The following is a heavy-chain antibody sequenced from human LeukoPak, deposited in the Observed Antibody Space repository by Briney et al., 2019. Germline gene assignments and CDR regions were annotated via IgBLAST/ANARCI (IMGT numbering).Heavy chain of an antibody. J-gene: IGHJ4*02. CDR2: ISAYNGNT. CDR3: ARGDSSGYYRHFDY. CDR1: GYTFTSYG. V-gene: IGHV1-18*01. Sequence: ASVTVSCTASGYTFTSYGISWVRQAPGQGLEWMGWISAYNGNTNYAQMLQGRVTMTTDTSTSTAYMELRSLRSDDTAVYYCARGDSSGYYRHFDYWGQGTLVTVSS. D-gene: IGHD3-22*01.